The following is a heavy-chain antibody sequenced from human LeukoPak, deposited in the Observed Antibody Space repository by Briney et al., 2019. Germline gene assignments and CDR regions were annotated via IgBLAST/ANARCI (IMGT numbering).Heavy chain of an antibody. Sequence: GGSLSLSCAASGFTFSSYSMNWVRQAPGKGLEWVSYISSSSSTIYYADSVKGRFTISRDNAKNSLYLQMNSLRAEDTAVYYCARDLAVVVVSAFDIWGQGTMVTVSS. CDR2: ISSSSSTI. J-gene: IGHJ3*02. CDR1: GFTFSSYS. CDR3: ARDLAVVVVSAFDI. V-gene: IGHV3-48*04. D-gene: IGHD3-22*01.